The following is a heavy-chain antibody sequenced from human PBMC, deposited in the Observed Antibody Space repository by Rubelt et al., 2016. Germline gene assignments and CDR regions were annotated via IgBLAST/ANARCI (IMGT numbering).Heavy chain of an antibody. D-gene: IGHD4-17*01. CDR3: ARLGGDYHYYMDV. CDR1: SNW. V-gene: IGHV4-39*01. J-gene: IGHJ6*03. CDR2: IYYSGST. Sequence: SNWWSWVRQPPGKGLEWIGSIYYSGSTYYNPSLKSRVTISVDTSKNQFSLKLSSVTAADTAVYYCARLGGDYHYYMDVWGKGTTVTVSS.